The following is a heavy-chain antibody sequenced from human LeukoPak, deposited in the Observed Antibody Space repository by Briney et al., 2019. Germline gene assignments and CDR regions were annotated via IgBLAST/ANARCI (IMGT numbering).Heavy chain of an antibody. CDR1: GGTFSSYA. CDR2: VIPIFGSA. CDR3: ARATDYSLQSIGY. J-gene: IGHJ4*02. V-gene: IGHV1-69*05. D-gene: IGHD4-11*01. Sequence: SVKVSCKASGGTFSSYAISWVRQAPGQGLEWMGGVIPIFGSASYAQKFQGRVTITTDESTSTAYMELSSLRFEDTAVYYCARATDYSLQSIGYWGQGTLVTVSS.